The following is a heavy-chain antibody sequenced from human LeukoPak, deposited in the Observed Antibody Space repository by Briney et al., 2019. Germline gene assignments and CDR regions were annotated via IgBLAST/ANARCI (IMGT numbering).Heavy chain of an antibody. J-gene: IGHJ6*02. Sequence: GGSLRPSCAASGFTFSSYWMSWVRQAPGKGLEWVANIKQDGSEKYYVDSVKGRFTISRDNAKNSLYLQMNSLRAEDTAVYYCARDFGYCSGGSCYPDYYYYGMDVWGQGTTVTVSS. CDR3: ARDFGYCSGGSCYPDYYYYGMDV. V-gene: IGHV3-7*03. D-gene: IGHD2-15*01. CDR2: IKQDGSEK. CDR1: GFTFSSYW.